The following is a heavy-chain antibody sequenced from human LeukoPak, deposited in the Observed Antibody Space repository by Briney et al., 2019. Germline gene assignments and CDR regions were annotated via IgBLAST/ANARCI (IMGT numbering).Heavy chain of an antibody. J-gene: IGHJ4*02. CDR1: GLSFSDVW. D-gene: IGHD3-22*01. CDR2: IKRKTDGATT. Sequence: GGSLRLSCAASGLSFSDVWMSWVRQAPGKGLEWVGTIKRKTDGATTEYGAHVKGRFSISRDDSKNTLYLEMNSLKAEDTAMYYCTTAPDSLYWGQGTLVTVSS. CDR3: TTAPDSLY. V-gene: IGHV3-15*01.